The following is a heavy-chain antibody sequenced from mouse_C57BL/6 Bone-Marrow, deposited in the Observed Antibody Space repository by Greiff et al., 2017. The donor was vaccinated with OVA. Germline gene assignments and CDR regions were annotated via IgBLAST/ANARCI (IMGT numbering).Heavy chain of an antibody. CDR3: ARHRGWLLHVAY. V-gene: IGHV5-9*01. D-gene: IGHD2-3*01. CDR1: GFTFSSYT. CDR2: ISGGGGNT. J-gene: IGHJ3*01. Sequence: EVKLVESGGGLVKPGGSLKLSCAASGFTFSSYTMSWVRQTPEKRLEWVATISGGGGNTYYPDSVKGRFTISRDNAKNTLYLQMSSLRSEDTALFYCARHRGWLLHVAYWGQGTLVTVAA.